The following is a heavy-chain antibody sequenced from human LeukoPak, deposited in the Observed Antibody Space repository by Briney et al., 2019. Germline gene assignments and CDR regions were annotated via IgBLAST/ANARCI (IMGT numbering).Heavy chain of an antibody. V-gene: IGHV4-34*01. CDR3: ARVRRVLRFLEWLYEFDY. Sequence: PSETLSITCAVYGGSFSGYYWSWIRQPPGKGLEWIGEINHSGSTNYNPSLKSRVTISVDTSKNQFSLKLSSVTAADTAVYYCARVRRVLRFLEWLYEFDYWGQGTLVTVSS. CDR1: GGSFSGYY. J-gene: IGHJ4*02. CDR2: INHSGST. D-gene: IGHD3-3*01.